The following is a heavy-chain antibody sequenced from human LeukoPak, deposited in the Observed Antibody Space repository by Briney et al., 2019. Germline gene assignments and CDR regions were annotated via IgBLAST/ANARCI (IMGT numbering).Heavy chain of an antibody. CDR1: GDTFGTFS. CDR3: AKFWSGYYTD. J-gene: IGHJ4*02. Sequence: SVKVSCKASGDTFGTFSFNWVRQAPSEGLEWLGGLTPLAGTPNYAQKFQGRLTISADKSTSTVYMELSRLTSEDTAVYFCAKFWSGYYTDWGQRTLVSVSS. CDR2: LTPLAGTP. V-gene: IGHV1-69*06. D-gene: IGHD3-3*01.